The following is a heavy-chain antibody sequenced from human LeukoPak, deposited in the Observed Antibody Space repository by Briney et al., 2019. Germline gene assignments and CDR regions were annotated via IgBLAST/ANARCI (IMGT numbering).Heavy chain of an antibody. Sequence: SETLSLTCTVSGGSISSDSYYWGWIRQPPGKGLEWIGSIYYSGSTYYNPSLKSRVTISVDASKNQFSLKLSSVTAADTAVYYCARGKFGYYGSGSQYNWFDPWGQGTLVTVSS. V-gene: IGHV4-39*01. D-gene: IGHD3-10*01. CDR2: IYYSGST. CDR3: ARGKFGYYGSGSQYNWFDP. J-gene: IGHJ5*02. CDR1: GGSISSDSYY.